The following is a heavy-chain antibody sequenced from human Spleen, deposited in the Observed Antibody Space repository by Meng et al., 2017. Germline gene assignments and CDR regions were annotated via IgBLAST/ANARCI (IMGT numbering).Heavy chain of an antibody. J-gene: IGHJ5*02. CDR1: GASLSTYY. CDR2: TNHRGST. D-gene: IGHD2-15*01. CDR3: ACSGSSCYSLLVSPP. V-gene: IGHV4-34*01. Sequence: QVQLQQWGAGLLTPSATLSLTCAVPGASLSTYYWGWIRQSPGKGLQWIGETNHRGSTKYNPSLKSRVTISVDTSKNQFSLKLTSVTAADSAVYYCACSGSSCYSLLVSPPWGQGTLVTVSS.